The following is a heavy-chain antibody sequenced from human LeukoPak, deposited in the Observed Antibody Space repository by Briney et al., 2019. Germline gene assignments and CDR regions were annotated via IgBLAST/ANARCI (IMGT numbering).Heavy chain of an antibody. CDR2: INHGGGT. V-gene: IGHV4-34*01. D-gene: IGHD6-19*01. J-gene: IGHJ4*02. CDR1: GGSFSDYF. Sequence: PSETLSLTCAVYGGSFSDYFWNWIRQTPGKGLEWIGEINHGGGTNYNPSLKSRATMSVDTSKKQFSLNLTSVTAADTAVYYCASSLVTAGSDYWGQGTLVTVSS. CDR3: ASSLVTAGSDY.